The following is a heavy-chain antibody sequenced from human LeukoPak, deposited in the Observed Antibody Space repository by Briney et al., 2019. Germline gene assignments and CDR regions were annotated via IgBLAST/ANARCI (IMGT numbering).Heavy chain of an antibody. Sequence: PGGSLRLSCAASGFTFSSYSMNWVRQAPGKGLEWVSSISSSSSYIYYADSVKGRFTISRDNAKNSPYLQMNSLRAEDTAVYYCAKVYGGIFDYWGQGTLVTVSS. V-gene: IGHV3-21*01. J-gene: IGHJ4*02. CDR2: ISSSSSYI. D-gene: IGHD4-17*01. CDR1: GFTFSSYS. CDR3: AKVYGGIFDY.